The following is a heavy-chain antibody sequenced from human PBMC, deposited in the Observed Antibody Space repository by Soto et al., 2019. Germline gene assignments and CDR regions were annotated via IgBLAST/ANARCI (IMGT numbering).Heavy chain of an antibody. CDR2: MYSGGET. CDR3: ARDPGVNWA. V-gene: IGHV3-66*01. D-gene: IGHD2-8*01. CDR1: GFTVSNNC. Sequence: EVQLVESGGGLVQPGGSLRLSCVASGFTVSNNCMTWVRQAPGKGLEWVSNMYSGGETFYTDSVKGRFTISRDSSTNTLYLQMDNVRTEDTAVYYCARDPGVNWAWAKGTTVTVSS. J-gene: IGHJ6*04.